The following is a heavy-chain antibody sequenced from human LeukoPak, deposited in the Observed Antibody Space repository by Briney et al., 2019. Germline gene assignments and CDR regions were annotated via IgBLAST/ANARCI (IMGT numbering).Heavy chain of an antibody. CDR1: GFTFDDYA. CDR3: AKATYYDFWSGFSPIDY. V-gene: IGHV3-9*03. Sequence: GGSLRLSCAASGFTFDDYAMHWVQQAPGKGLEWVSGISWNSGSIGYADSVKGRFTISRDNAKNSLYLQMNSLRAEDMALYYCAKATYYDFWSGFSPIDYWGQGTLVTVSS. D-gene: IGHD3-3*01. J-gene: IGHJ4*02. CDR2: ISWNSGSI.